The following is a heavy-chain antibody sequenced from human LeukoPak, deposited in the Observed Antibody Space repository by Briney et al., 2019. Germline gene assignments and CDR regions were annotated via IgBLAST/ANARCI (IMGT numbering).Heavy chain of an antibody. CDR1: GGSISSSSYY. Sequence: SETLSLTCTVSGGSISSSSYYWGWIRQPPGKGLEWIGSIYYSGSTYYNPSLKSRVTISVDTSKNQFSLKLSSVTAADTAVYYCARLGLYCSSTSRPFDYWGQGTLVTVSS. J-gene: IGHJ4*02. D-gene: IGHD2-2*01. CDR2: IYYSGST. V-gene: IGHV4-39*01. CDR3: ARLGLYCSSTSRPFDY.